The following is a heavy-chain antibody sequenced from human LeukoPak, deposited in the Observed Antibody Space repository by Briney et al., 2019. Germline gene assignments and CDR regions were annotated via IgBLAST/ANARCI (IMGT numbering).Heavy chain of an antibody. D-gene: IGHD2-2*01. CDR3: ARTGSPDIVVVPAAVNWFDP. CDR1: GYSFTSYW. Sequence: GESLKISCKGSGYSFTSYWIGWVRQMPGKGLEWMGIIYPGDSDTRYSPSFQGQVTISADKSISTTYLQWSSLKASDTAMYYCARTGSPDIVVVPAAVNWFDPWGQGTPVTVSS. CDR2: IYPGDSDT. V-gene: IGHV5-51*01. J-gene: IGHJ5*02.